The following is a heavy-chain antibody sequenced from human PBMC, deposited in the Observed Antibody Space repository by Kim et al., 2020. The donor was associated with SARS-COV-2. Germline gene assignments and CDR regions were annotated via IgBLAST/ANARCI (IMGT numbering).Heavy chain of an antibody. CDR3: ARDSYGDYAADY. CDR1: GFTFSSYT. Sequence: GGSLRLSCAASGFTFSSYTMNWVRQAPGKGLEWVSSISTSSTNIYYADSVKGRLTISRDNANNSLYLQMYTLRAEDTAVYYCARDSYGDYAADYWGQGTLVTVSS. J-gene: IGHJ4*02. CDR2: ISTSSTNI. V-gene: IGHV3-21*01. D-gene: IGHD4-17*01.